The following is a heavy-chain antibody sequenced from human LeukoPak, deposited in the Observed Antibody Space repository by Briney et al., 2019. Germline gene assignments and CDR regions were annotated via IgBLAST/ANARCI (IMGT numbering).Heavy chain of an antibody. D-gene: IGHD4/OR15-4a*01. CDR1: GGSINNYY. J-gene: IGHJ6*04. CDR2: KSVSGHT. Sequence: SETLSLTCTVSGGSINNYYWTWIRQPAGKGLEWIGRKSVSGHTNYRSSLESRVAMSVDTSKNQFSLRLNSVTTADTAVYYCVRVSRIDYGANPEGDVWGKGITVIVSS. CDR3: VRVSRIDYGANPEGDV. V-gene: IGHV4-4*07.